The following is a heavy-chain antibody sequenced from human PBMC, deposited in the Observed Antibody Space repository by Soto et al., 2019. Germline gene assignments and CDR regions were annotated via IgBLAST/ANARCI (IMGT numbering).Heavy chain of an antibody. D-gene: IGHD6-6*01. CDR3: ARTSEYSSLVFDY. V-gene: IGHV3-7*05. Sequence: PGGSLRLSCAASGFTFSSYWMSWVRQAPGKGLEWVANIKQDGSEKYYVDSVKGRFTISRDNAKNSLYLQMNSLRAEDTAVYYCARTSEYSSLVFDYWGQGTLVTVSS. CDR2: IKQDGSEK. J-gene: IGHJ4*02. CDR1: GFTFSSYW.